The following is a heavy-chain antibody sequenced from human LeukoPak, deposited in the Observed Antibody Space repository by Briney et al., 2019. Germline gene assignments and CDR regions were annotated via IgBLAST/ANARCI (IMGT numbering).Heavy chain of an antibody. Sequence: TSETLSLTCTVSGGSISSYYWSWIRQPAGKGLEWIGRIYTSGSTNYNPSLKSRVTMSVDTSKNQFSLKLSSVTAADTAVYYCARESLSIAVAGFVYWYFDLWGRGTLVTVSS. CDR3: ARESLSIAVAGFVYWYFDL. CDR2: IYTSGST. D-gene: IGHD6-19*01. V-gene: IGHV4-4*07. CDR1: GGSISSYY. J-gene: IGHJ2*01.